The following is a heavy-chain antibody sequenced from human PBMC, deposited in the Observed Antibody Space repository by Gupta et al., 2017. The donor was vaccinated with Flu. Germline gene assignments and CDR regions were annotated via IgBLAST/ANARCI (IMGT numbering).Heavy chain of an antibody. D-gene: IGHD2-15*01. CDR2: IYTSGST. CDR3: AREFLVPPTGWFDP. J-gene: IGHJ5*02. Sequence: QVQLQESGPGLAKPSQTLSLTCTVSGGSISSGSYYWSWIRQPTGKGLEWIGRIYTSGSTNYNPSLKSRVTISVDTSKNQFSLKLSSVTAADTAVYYCAREFLVPPTGWFDPWGQGTLVTVSS. CDR1: GGSISSGSYY. V-gene: IGHV4-61*02.